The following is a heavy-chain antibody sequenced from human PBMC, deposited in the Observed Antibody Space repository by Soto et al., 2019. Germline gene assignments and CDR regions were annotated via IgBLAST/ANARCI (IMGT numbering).Heavy chain of an antibody. V-gene: IGHV3-30-3*01. J-gene: IGHJ5*02. Sequence: QVQLVESGGGVVQPGRSLRLSCAASGFTFSSYAMHWVRQAPGKGLEWVAVISYDGSNKYYADSVKGRFTISRDNSKNTLYLQMNSLRAEDTAVYYCARGGQLRSRNWFDPWGQGTLVTVSS. CDR1: GFTFSSYA. CDR2: ISYDGSNK. D-gene: IGHD6-6*01. CDR3: ARGGQLRSRNWFDP.